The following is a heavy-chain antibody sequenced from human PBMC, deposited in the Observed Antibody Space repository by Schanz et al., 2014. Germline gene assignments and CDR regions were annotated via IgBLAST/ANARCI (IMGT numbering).Heavy chain of an antibody. J-gene: IGHJ4*02. CDR2: ISSGSSYA. CDR3: ARPRFDYGEVDY. CDR1: GFTFRDYY. V-gene: IGHV3-11*06. D-gene: IGHD4-17*01. Sequence: PGGSLRLSCAASGFTFRDYYMSWIRQAPGKGLEWVSDISSGSSYANYADSVKGRFTISRDNAKNSLYLQMNSLRAEDTAVYYCARPRFDYGEVDYWGQGTLVTVSS.